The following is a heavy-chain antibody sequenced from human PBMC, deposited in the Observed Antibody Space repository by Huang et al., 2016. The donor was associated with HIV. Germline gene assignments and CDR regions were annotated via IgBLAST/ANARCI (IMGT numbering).Heavy chain of an antibody. V-gene: IGHV7-4-1*02. CDR3: VRPAAPTRYYYYEYMDV. D-gene: IGHD6-13*01. Sequence: QVQLVQSGSEVKKPGASVKVSCKASGYTFSNYALNWGRQAPGQGLEWMGWINSKPGDPTYALAFTGRFVFSLDTSVSTAYLQSNGLKAEDTAVYYCVRPAAPTRYYYYEYMDVWGQGTTVTVS. CDR2: INSKPGDP. J-gene: IGHJ6*03. CDR1: GYTFSNYA.